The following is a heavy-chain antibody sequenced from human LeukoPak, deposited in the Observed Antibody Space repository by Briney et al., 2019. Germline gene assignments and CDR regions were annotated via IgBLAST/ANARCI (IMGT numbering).Heavy chain of an antibody. V-gene: IGHV4-38-2*02. D-gene: IGHD3-22*01. CDR2: IYHSGST. CDR1: GYSISSGYY. J-gene: IGHJ4*02. Sequence: SETLSLTCTVSGYSISSGYYWGWIRQPPGKGLEWIGSIYHSGSTYYNPSLKSRVTISVDTSKNQFSLKLSSVTAADTAVYYCARSGKYYDGSVFDYWGQGTLVTVSS. CDR3: ARSGKYYDGSVFDY.